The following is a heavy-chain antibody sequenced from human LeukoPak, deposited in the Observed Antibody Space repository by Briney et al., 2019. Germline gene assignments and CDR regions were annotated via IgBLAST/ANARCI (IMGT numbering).Heavy chain of an antibody. Sequence: GGSLSLSCTVSGIDVSSNYISWVRQAPGKGLEWVSVTYVSGNTYYADSVKGRFIVSRDDSKNTLYLEMNSLRVEDTGVYYCAREVGAWGQGTLVTVSS. CDR2: TYVSGNT. V-gene: IGHV3-66*01. D-gene: IGHD1-26*01. CDR1: GIDVSSNY. J-gene: IGHJ5*02. CDR3: AREVGA.